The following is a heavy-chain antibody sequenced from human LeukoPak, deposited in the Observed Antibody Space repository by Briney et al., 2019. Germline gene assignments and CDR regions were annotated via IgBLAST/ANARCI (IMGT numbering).Heavy chain of an antibody. V-gene: IGHV4-59*01. Sequence: SETLSLTCTVSGGSISSYYWSWVRQPPGKGLEWIGYIYYSGSTNYNPSLKSRVTISVDTSKNQFSLKLSSVTAADTAVYYCAREVRGIYGMDDWGQGTTVTVSS. CDR1: GGSISSYY. J-gene: IGHJ6*02. CDR2: IYYSGST. CDR3: AREVRGIYGMDD. D-gene: IGHD3-10*01.